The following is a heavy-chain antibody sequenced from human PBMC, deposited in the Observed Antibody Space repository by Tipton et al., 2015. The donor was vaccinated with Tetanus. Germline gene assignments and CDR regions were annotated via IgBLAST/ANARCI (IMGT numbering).Heavy chain of an antibody. CDR2: ISASGGGT. CDR3: ARDLGTSGFH. V-gene: IGHV3-23*01. Sequence: SLRLSCAASGFSFTNYAMSWVRQAPGKGLEWVSGISASGGGTYYADSVKGRFTISRDNSKNTLYLQMNSLRAEDTAVYYCARDLGTSGFHWGQGTLVTVSS. CDR1: GFSFTNYA. J-gene: IGHJ4*02. D-gene: IGHD1-7*01.